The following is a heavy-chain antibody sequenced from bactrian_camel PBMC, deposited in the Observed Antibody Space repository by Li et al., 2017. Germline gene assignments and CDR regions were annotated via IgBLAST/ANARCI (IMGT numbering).Heavy chain of an antibody. J-gene: IGHJ4*01. CDR2: INIGGSKI. CDR3: TTGSSSDGYST. V-gene: IGHV3S1*01. D-gene: IGHD4*01. Sequence: HVQLVESGGGLVQPGGSLRLSCAASGFTASGGCVGWFRQFPGKEREWVSFINIGGSKIYYRDSVKGRFTISRDDAKNTLYLQMNYLETDDTAVYFCTTGSSSDGYSTWGQGTQVTVS. CDR1: GFTASGGC.